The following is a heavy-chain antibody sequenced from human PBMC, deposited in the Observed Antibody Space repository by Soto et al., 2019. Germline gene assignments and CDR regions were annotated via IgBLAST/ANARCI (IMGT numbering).Heavy chain of an antibody. CDR2: IIPIFGTA. V-gene: IGHV1-69*13. J-gene: IGHJ6*02. D-gene: IGHD3-3*01. Sequence: ASVKVSCKASGGTFSSYAISWVRQAPGQGLEWMGGIIPIFGTANYAQKFQGRVTITADESTSTAYMELSSLRSEDTAVYYCAHVTIFGVAAYGMNVWGQWTTVTVSS. CDR3: AHVTIFGVAAYGMNV. CDR1: GGTFSSYA.